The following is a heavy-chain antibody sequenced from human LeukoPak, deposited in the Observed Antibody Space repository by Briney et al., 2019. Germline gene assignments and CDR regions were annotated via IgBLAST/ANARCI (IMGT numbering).Heavy chain of an antibody. CDR1: GFTVSSNY. Sequence: PGGSLRLSCAASGFTVSSNYMSWVRQAPGKGLEWVSVIYSGGSTYYADSVKGRFTISRDNSKNTLYLRMNSLRAEDTAVYYCARELAAVAAIDYWGQGTLVTVSA. CDR2: IYSGGST. V-gene: IGHV3-53*01. D-gene: IGHD6-19*01. J-gene: IGHJ4*02. CDR3: ARELAAVAAIDY.